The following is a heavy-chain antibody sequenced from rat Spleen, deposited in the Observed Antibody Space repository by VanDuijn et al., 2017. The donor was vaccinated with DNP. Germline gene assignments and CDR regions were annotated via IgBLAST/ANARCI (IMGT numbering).Heavy chain of an antibody. V-gene: IGHV5-27*01. CDR3: TTDFERGY. Sequence: EVQLVESGGGLVQPGRSLKLSCAASGFTFSYYGMAWVRQAPTKGLEWVASISTGGGVTYYRDSVKGRFTISRDIPKSTLYLQMDSLRSEDTATYYCTTDFERGYWGQGVMVTVSS. J-gene: IGHJ2*01. CDR1: GFTFSYYG. CDR2: ISTGGGVT. D-gene: IGHD1-11*01.